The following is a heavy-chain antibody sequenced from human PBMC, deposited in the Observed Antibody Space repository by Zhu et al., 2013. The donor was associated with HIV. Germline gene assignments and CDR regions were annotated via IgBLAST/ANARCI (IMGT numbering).Heavy chain of an antibody. CDR2: INPNSGGT. J-gene: IGHJ5*02. CDR1: GGSFHSYA. CDR3: ARDRLISMKVVRPWFDP. Sequence: QAQLVQSGAEVKKPGSSVKVSCKASGGSFHSYAVNWVRQAPGQGLEWMGWINPNSGGTNYAQKFQGRVTMTRDTSISTAYMELSRLRSDDTAVYYCARDRLISMKVVRPWFDPWGQGTLVTVSS. V-gene: IGHV1-2*02. D-gene: IGHD3-22*01.